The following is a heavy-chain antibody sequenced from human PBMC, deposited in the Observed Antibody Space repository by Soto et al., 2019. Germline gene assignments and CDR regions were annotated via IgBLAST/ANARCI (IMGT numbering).Heavy chain of an antibody. Sequence: ASVKDSFKASGYPFTSYYMHLVRQAPGQGLEWIGIINPSGGSTSYAQKFQGRVTMTRDTSTSTVYMELSSLRSEDTAVYYCARDWVVRGLLWFGESAGYGMDVWGQGTTVTVSS. CDR2: INPSGGST. CDR1: GYPFTSYY. D-gene: IGHD3-10*01. V-gene: IGHV1-46*01. CDR3: ARDWVVRGLLWFGESAGYGMDV. J-gene: IGHJ6*02.